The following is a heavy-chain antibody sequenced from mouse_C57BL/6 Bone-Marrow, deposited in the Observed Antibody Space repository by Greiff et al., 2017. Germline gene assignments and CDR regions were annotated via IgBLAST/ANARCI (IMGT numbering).Heavy chain of an antibody. D-gene: IGHD2-3*01. CDR1: GFNIKDDY. Sequence: VHVKQSGAELVRPGASVKLSCTASGFNIKDDYMHWVKQRPEQGLEWIGWIDPENGDTEYASKFQGKATITADTSSNTAYLQLSSLTSEDTAVYYCTTDGCYAMDYWGQGTSVTVSS. J-gene: IGHJ4*01. CDR3: TTDGCYAMDY. CDR2: IDPENGDT. V-gene: IGHV14-4*01.